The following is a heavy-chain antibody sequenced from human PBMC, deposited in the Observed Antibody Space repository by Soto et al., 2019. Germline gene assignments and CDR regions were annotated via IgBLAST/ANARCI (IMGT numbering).Heavy chain of an antibody. Sequence: ASVKVSCKASGYTFTSYAMHWVRQAPGQRLEWMGWINAGNGNTKYSQKFQGRVTITRDTSASTAYMELSSLRSEDTAVYYCAKDRGGRVATPFDYWGQGTLVTVSS. CDR2: INAGNGNT. D-gene: IGHD5-12*01. CDR3: AKDRGGRVATPFDY. V-gene: IGHV1-3*01. CDR1: GYTFTSYA. J-gene: IGHJ4*02.